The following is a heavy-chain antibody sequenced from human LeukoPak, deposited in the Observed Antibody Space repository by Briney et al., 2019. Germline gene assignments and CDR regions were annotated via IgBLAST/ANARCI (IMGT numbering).Heavy chain of an antibody. Sequence: ASVKVSCKASRYTFTGYYMHWVRQAPGQGLEWMGWINPNSGGTNYAQKFQGRVTMTRDTSISTAYMELSRLRSDDTAVYYCARDRDGYNFRIDYWGQGTLVTVSS. CDR3: ARDRDGYNFRIDY. D-gene: IGHD5-24*01. CDR2: INPNSGGT. CDR1: RYTFTGYY. V-gene: IGHV1-2*02. J-gene: IGHJ4*02.